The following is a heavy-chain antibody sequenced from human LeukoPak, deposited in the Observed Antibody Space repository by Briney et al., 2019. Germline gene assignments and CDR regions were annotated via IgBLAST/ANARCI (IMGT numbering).Heavy chain of an antibody. V-gene: IGHV3-21*04. Sequence: GALRLSCAASGFAFSRHTVNWVRQAPGKGLEWISSISPEGDYIYYADSVRGRFTISRDNTMNSQYLLMKSLTVEDTAIYFCLRGVLSGSEVSWGQGTLVTVSS. J-gene: IGHJ5*02. CDR3: LRGVLSGSEVS. D-gene: IGHD1-26*01. CDR1: GFAFSRHT. CDR2: ISPEGDYI.